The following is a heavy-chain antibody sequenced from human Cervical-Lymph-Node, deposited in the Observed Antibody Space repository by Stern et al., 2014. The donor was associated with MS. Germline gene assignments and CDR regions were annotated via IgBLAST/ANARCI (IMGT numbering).Heavy chain of an antibody. Sequence: VQLVESGAEARAPGASMKVSCKASGYIFTDYYLHWVRQAPVQGLEWLGWINPNSGGTNYAQNFQGRVTMTRDTSISTAYMELRWLGSADTAVYYCARGSGTAYDLRGDYWGQGTLVTVSS. V-gene: IGHV1-2*02. CDR2: INPNSGGT. J-gene: IGHJ4*01. CDR3: ARGSGTAYDLRGDY. D-gene: IGHD3-3*01. CDR1: GYIFTDYY.